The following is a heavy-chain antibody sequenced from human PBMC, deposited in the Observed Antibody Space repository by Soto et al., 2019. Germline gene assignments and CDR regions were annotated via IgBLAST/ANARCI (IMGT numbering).Heavy chain of an antibody. CDR1: GGTFSSYA. CDR2: IIPIFGTA. D-gene: IGHD6-13*01. V-gene: IGHV1-69*12. J-gene: IGHJ4*02. Sequence: QVQLVQSGAEVKKPGSSVKVSCKASGGTFSSYAISWVRQAPGQGLEWMGGIIPIFGTANYAQKFQGRVTITADESTSTADMELSSLRAEDTAVYYCARAYIAAADPYYLDCWGQGTLVTVSS. CDR3: ARAYIAAADPYYLDC.